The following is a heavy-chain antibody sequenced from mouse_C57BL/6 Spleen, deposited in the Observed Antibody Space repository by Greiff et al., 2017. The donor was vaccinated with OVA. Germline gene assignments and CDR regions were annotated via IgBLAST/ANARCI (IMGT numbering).Heavy chain of an antibody. CDR3: ARSYYYYGSSRYWYFDV. V-gene: IGHV8-12*01. CDR1: GFSLSTSGMG. J-gene: IGHJ1*03. D-gene: IGHD1-1*01. Sequence: QVTLKESGPGILQSSQTLSLTCSFSGFSLSTSGMGVSWIRQPSGKGLEWLAHIYWDDDKRYNPSLKSRLTISKDTSRNQVFLKITSVDTADTATYYCARSYYYYGSSRYWYFDVWGTGTTVTVSS. CDR2: IYWDDDK.